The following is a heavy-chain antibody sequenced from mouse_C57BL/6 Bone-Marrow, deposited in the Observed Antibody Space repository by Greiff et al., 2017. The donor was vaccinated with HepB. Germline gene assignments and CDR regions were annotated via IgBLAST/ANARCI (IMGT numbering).Heavy chain of an antibody. V-gene: IGHV3-6*01. CDR2: ISYDGSN. CDR3: ASSDGYYVWFAY. Sequence: EVQVVESGPGLVKPSQSLSLTCSVTGYSITSGYYWNWIRQFPGNKLEWMGYISYDGSNNYNPSLKNRISITRDTSKNQFFLKLNSVTTEDTATYYCASSDGYYVWFAYWGQGTLVTVSA. J-gene: IGHJ3*01. CDR1: GYSITSGYY. D-gene: IGHD2-3*01.